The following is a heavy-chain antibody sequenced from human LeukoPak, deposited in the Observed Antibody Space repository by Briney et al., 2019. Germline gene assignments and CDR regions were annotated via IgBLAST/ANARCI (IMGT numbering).Heavy chain of an antibody. Sequence: SETPSLTCTVSGGSISSYYWSWIRQPAGKGLEWIGRIYTSGSTNYNPSLKSRVTMSVDTSKNQFSLRLSSVTAADTAVYYRARDRLRGSGGSGSELPPYYFDYWGQGTLVTVSS. CDR2: IYTSGST. CDR1: GGSISSYY. J-gene: IGHJ4*02. V-gene: IGHV4-4*07. D-gene: IGHD3-10*01. CDR3: ARDRLRGSGGSGSELPPYYFDY.